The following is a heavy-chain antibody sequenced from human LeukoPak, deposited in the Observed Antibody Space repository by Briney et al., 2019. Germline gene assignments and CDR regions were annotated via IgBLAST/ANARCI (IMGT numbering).Heavy chain of an antibody. V-gene: IGHV1-18*01. CDR2: ISAYNGNT. J-gene: IGHJ6*03. D-gene: IGHD6-13*01. CDR3: ARSPRGGSSWYYYYYYYLDV. Sequence: GASVKVSCTASGYTFTSYGISWVRQAPGQGLEWMGWISAYNGNTNYAQTLQGRVTMTTDTSTSTAYMELRSLRSDDTAVYYCARSPRGGSSWYYYYYYYLDVWGKGTTVTVSS. CDR1: GYTFTSYG.